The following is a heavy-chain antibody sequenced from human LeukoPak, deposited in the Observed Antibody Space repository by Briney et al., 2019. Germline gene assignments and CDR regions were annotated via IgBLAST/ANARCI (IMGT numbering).Heavy chain of an antibody. CDR1: GFTFSSYW. CDR2: IKQDGKGK. V-gene: IGHV3-7*03. D-gene: IGHD6-13*01. CDR3: ASIIKAAAPYNWFDP. Sequence: GGSLRLSCAASGFTFSSYWMSWVRQAPGKGLEWVANIKQDGKGKYYVDSVKGRFTISRDNAKKSLYLQMNSLRSEDTAVYYCASIIKAAAPYNWFDPWGQGTLVTVSS. J-gene: IGHJ5*02.